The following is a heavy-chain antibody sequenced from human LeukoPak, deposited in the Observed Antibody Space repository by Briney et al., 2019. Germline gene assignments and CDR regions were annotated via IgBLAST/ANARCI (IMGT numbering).Heavy chain of an antibody. D-gene: IGHD4-17*01. CDR2: IKQDGSEE. V-gene: IGHV3-7*03. CDR1: GFTFSDYW. CDR3: AKGNWAVTVTDAFDI. Sequence: PGGSLRLSCAASGFTFSDYWMSWVRQAPGKGLEWVANIKQDGSEEYYVDSVKGRFTISRDNAKNSLYLQMNSLRAEDTALYYCAKGNWAVTVTDAFDIWGQGTMVTVSS. J-gene: IGHJ3*02.